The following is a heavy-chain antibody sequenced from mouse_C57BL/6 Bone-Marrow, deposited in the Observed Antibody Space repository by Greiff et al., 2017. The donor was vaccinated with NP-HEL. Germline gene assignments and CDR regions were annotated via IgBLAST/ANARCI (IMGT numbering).Heavy chain of an antibody. D-gene: IGHD1-1*01. CDR1: GYTFTSYW. Sequence: VQLQQSGAELVKPGASVKMSCKASGYTFTSYWITWVKQRPGQGLEWIGDIYPGSGSTNYNEKFKSKATLTVDTSSSTAYMQLSSLTSEDSAVYYCAGNYGSSYHFDYWGQGTTLTVSS. V-gene: IGHV1-55*01. CDR2: IYPGSGST. CDR3: AGNYGSSYHFDY. J-gene: IGHJ2*01.